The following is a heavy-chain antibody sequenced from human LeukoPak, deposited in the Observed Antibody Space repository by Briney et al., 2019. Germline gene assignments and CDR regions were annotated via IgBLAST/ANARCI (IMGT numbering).Heavy chain of an antibody. CDR2: ISYDGSNI. CDR3: ARGAITMVRGVIPTYYFDY. J-gene: IGHJ4*02. V-gene: IGHV3-30-3*01. Sequence: GGSLRLSCAASGFTFSSYAMHWVRQAPGKGLEWVAVISYDGSNIYYADSVKGRFTISRDNSKNTLYLQMNSLRAEDTAVYYCARGAITMVRGVIPTYYFDYWGQGTLVTVSS. D-gene: IGHD3-10*01. CDR1: GFTFSSYA.